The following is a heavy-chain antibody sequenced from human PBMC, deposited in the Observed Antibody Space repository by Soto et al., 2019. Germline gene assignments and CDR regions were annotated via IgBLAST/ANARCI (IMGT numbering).Heavy chain of an antibody. D-gene: IGHD5-18*01. CDR2: IKQDGSEK. V-gene: IGHV3-7*01. CDR3: ARVGTAMVMGDFDY. Sequence: EVQLVESGGGLVQPGGSLRLSCAASGFTFSSYWMSWVRQAPGKGLEWVANIKQDGSEKYYVDSVKGRFTISRDNAKNSLYLQMNSLRAEDTAVYYCARVGTAMVMGDFDYWGQGTLVTVSS. CDR1: GFTFSSYW. J-gene: IGHJ4*02.